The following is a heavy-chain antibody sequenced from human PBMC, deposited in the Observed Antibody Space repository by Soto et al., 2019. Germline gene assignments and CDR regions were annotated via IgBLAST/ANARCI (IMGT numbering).Heavy chain of an antibody. CDR2: ISWNSGSI. V-gene: IGHV3-9*01. Sequence: PGGSLRLSCAASGFTFDDYAMHWVRQAPGKGLEWVSGISWNSGSIGYADSVKGRFTISRDNAKNSLYLQMNSLRAEDTALYYCARQVYIGEIAVAPLDYWGQGTLVTVSS. J-gene: IGHJ4*02. CDR3: ARQVYIGEIAVAPLDY. CDR1: GFTFDDYA. D-gene: IGHD6-19*01.